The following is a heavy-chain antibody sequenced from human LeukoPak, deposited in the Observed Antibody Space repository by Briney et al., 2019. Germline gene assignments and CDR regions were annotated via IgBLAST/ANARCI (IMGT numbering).Heavy chain of an antibody. Sequence: GGSLRLSCAASGFTFSSYAMSWVRQAPGKGLEWVSAISGSGGSTYYADSVKGRFTISRDNAKNTVYLQMNSLRAEDTAVYYCARDSNTDWYFDLWGRGTLVTVSS. J-gene: IGHJ2*01. CDR3: ARDSNTDWYFDL. D-gene: IGHD2-8*02. CDR2: ISGSGGST. CDR1: GFTFSSYA. V-gene: IGHV3-23*01.